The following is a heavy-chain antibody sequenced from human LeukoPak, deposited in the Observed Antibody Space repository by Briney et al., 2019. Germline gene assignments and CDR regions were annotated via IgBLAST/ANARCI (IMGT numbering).Heavy chain of an antibody. CDR2: INHSGST. CDR3: ARGGAARLHFQN. V-gene: IGHV4-34*01. J-gene: IGHJ1*01. D-gene: IGHD6-6*01. CDR1: GGSFSGYY. Sequence: SETLSLTCAVYGGSFSGYYWSWIRQPPGKGLEWIGEINHSGSTNYNPSLKSRVTISVDTSKNQFSLNLNSGTPADTAVYYCARGGAARLHFQNWGQGTLVTVSS.